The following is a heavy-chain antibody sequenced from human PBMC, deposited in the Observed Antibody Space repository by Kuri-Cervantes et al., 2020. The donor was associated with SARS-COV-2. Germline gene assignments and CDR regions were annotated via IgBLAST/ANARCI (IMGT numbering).Heavy chain of an antibody. D-gene: IGHD3-3*01. Sequence: LSLTCAASGFTFSSYWMHWVRQAPGKGLVWVSRINSDGSSTSYADSVKGRFTISRDNAKNTLYLQMNSLRAEDTAVYYCARDIVTVDYDSWSGYYGPSYFDYWGQGTLVTVSS. J-gene: IGHJ4*02. CDR1: GFTFSSYW. CDR2: INSDGSST. CDR3: ARDIVTVDYDSWSGYYGPSYFDY. V-gene: IGHV3-74*01.